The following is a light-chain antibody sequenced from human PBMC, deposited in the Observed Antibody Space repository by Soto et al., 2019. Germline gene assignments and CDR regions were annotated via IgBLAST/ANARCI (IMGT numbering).Light chain of an antibody. CDR1: SSNIGNNG. Sequence: QSVLTQPPSVSEAPRQRVTISCSGSSSNIGNNGVNWYKQLPGKAPKLLIYYDDLLPSGVSDRFSGSKSGTSASLAISGLQSEDEADYYCAAWDDTLNGPVFGGGTKLTVL. CDR2: YDD. J-gene: IGLJ2*01. V-gene: IGLV1-36*01. CDR3: AAWDDTLNGPV.